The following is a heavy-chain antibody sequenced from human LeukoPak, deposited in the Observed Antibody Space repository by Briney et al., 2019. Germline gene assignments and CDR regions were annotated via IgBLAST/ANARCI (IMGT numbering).Heavy chain of an antibody. V-gene: IGHV4-38-2*02. J-gene: IGHJ4*02. CDR3: ARPDYYGSGDGFFDY. Sequence: KPSETLSLTCTVSGYSISSGYYWGWIRQPPGKGLEWIGSIYHSGSTYYNPSLKSRVTISVDTSKNQFSLKLSSVTAADTAVYYCARPDYYGSGDGFFDYWGQGTLVTVSS. D-gene: IGHD3-10*01. CDR1: GYSISSGYY. CDR2: IYHSGST.